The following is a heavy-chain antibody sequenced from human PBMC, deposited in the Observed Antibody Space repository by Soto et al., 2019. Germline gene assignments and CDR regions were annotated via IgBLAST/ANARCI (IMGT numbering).Heavy chain of an antibody. CDR1: GGSISSSNW. J-gene: IGHJ6*02. CDR2: IYHSGST. Sequence: SETLSLTCAVSGGSISSSNWWSWVRQPPGKGLEWIGEIYHSGSTNYNPSLKSRVTISVDKSKNQFSLKLSSVTAADTAVYYCARDRAKWKDYYYYGMDVWGQGTTVTVSS. D-gene: IGHD1-20*01. V-gene: IGHV4-4*02. CDR3: ARDRAKWKDYYYYGMDV.